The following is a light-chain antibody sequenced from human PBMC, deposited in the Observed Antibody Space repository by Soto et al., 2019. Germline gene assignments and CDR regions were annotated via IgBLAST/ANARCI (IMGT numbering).Light chain of an antibody. V-gene: IGKV3D-11*02. CDR3: QQRRSSLT. CDR1: QSVDTY. CDR2: DVS. J-gene: IGKJ4*01. Sequence: VLTVSLATRSLFQGERATLSCRASQSVDTYLAWYQQKSGRAPRLLIYDVSKRATGIPPRFSGSGAGTDFTLTISSLEPEDSATYYCQQRRSSLTFGGGTKVDIK.